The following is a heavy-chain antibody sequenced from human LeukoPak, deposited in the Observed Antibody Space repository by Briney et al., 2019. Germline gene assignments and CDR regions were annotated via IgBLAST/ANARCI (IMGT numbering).Heavy chain of an antibody. D-gene: IGHD2-2*01. CDR3: ATGLEYQLLFYFDY. V-gene: IGHV1-24*01. Sequence: GASVKVSCKVSGYTLTELSMHWVRQAPGKGLEWMGGFDPEDGETIYAQKFQGRVTMTEDTSTDTAYTELSSLRSEDTAVYYCATGLEYQLLFYFDYWGQGTLVTVSS. CDR2: FDPEDGET. J-gene: IGHJ4*02. CDR1: GYTLTELS.